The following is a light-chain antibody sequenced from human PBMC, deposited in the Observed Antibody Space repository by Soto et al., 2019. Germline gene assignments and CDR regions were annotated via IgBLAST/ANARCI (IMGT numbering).Light chain of an antibody. V-gene: IGKV3-11*01. CDR2: DAS. CDR1: QSVDRF. CDR3: QQRGSWPAT. J-gene: IGKJ3*01. Sequence: EILLTQSPDTLSLSPGERATLSCRASQSVDRFLAWYQQKPGQAPRLLIYDASYRATGIPARFSASGSGTDFTLTISSLDAEDSAVYYCQQRGSWPATFGPGTKVDIK.